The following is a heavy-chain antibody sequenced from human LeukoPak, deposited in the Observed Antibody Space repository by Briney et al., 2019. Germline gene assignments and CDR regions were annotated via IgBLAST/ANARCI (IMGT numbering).Heavy chain of an antibody. CDR1: GFTVSSNY. CDR3: ARDVFGWEHPFDY. Sequence: GGSLRLSCAASGFTVSSNYMSWVRQAPGKGLEWVSSISTSSSYIYYADSVKGRFTISRDNARNSLYLQMNSLRVEDTAVYYCARDVFGWEHPFDYWGQGTLVTVSS. J-gene: IGHJ4*02. D-gene: IGHD1-26*01. V-gene: IGHV3-21*01. CDR2: ISTSSSYI.